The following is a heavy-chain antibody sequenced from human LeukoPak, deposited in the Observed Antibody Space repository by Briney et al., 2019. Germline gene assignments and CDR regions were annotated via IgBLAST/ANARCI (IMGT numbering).Heavy chain of an antibody. J-gene: IGHJ6*03. D-gene: IGHD6-19*01. CDR3: AKGSKAVLFTRDHYMDV. V-gene: IGHV3-23*01. CDR1: GFTFSSYA. Sequence: GGSLRLSCAASGFTFSSYAMSWVRQAPGKGLEWVSAISGSGGSTYYADSVKGRFTISRDNCKNTLYLQMNSLRAEDTAVYFCAKGSKAVLFTRDHYMDVWGKGTTVTISS. CDR2: ISGSGGST.